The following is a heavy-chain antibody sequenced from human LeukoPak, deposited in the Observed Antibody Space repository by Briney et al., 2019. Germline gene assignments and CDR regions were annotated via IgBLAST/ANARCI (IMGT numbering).Heavy chain of an antibody. Sequence: PGGSLRLSCAASGFTFSTYGMHWVRQAPGKGLEWVAFIRCDGSNKYYADSVKGRFTISRDNSKNTVYLQMNSLRAEDTAVYYCAAPGVPAATYYFDYWGQGTLVTVSS. CDR3: AAPGVPAATYYFDY. V-gene: IGHV3-30*02. CDR2: IRCDGSNK. CDR1: GFTFSTYG. J-gene: IGHJ4*02. D-gene: IGHD2-2*01.